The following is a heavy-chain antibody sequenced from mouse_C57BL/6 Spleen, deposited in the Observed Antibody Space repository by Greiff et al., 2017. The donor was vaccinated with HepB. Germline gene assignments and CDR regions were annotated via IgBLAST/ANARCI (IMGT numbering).Heavy chain of an antibody. D-gene: IGHD3-1*01. Sequence: EVKLQESGGGLVQPGGSMKLSCVASGFTFSNYWMNWVRQSPEKGLEWVAQIRLKSDNYATHYAESVKGRFTISRDDSKSSVYLQMNNLRAEDTGIYYCTAGPPFAYWGQGTLVTVSA. J-gene: IGHJ3*01. CDR3: TAGPPFAY. V-gene: IGHV6-3*01. CDR1: GFTFSNYW. CDR2: IRLKSDNYAT.